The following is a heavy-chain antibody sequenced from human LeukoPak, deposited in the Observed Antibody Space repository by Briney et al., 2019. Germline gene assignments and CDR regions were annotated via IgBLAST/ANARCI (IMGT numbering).Heavy chain of an antibody. V-gene: IGHV5-51*01. CDR3: ARETRTQDIVVVPAAIIGAFDI. D-gene: IGHD2-2*02. CDR2: IYPADSTA. J-gene: IGHJ3*02. Sequence: GESLKISCKASGYSFTTYWIGWVRQMPGKGLEWMGIIYPADSTAHYSPSFQGQVTISVDKSINTAYLQWSSLKASDTAMYYCARETRTQDIVVVPAAIIGAFDIWGQGTMVTVSS. CDR1: GYSFTTYW.